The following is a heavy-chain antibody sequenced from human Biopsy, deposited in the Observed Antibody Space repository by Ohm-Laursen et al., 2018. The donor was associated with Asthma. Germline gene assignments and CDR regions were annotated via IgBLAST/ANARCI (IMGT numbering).Heavy chain of an antibody. D-gene: IGHD4-17*01. CDR2: IYNSGTT. CDR3: AKAIHGDPVDAFDI. Sequence: TLSLTCTVSGDSISSIDYYWSWIRQPPGRGLEWIGYIYNSGTTYYNPSLKSRVTISVDTSKNQFSLNLSSVTAADTAVYYCAKAIHGDPVDAFDIWGQGTMVTVSS. V-gene: IGHV4-30-4*01. CDR1: GDSISSIDYY. J-gene: IGHJ3*02.